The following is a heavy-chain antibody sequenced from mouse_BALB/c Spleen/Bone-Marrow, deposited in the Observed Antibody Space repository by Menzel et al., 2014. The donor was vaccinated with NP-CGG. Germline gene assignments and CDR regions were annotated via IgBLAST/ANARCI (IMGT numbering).Heavy chain of an antibody. Sequence: VQLQQSGTELVRPWTSVKVSCKASGYAFTNYLIEWVKQRPGQGLEWIGVINPGSGDTSYNEKFRGKATLTADKSSSTAYMQLSSLTSDDSAVYFCARNANWLFAYWGQGTLVTVSA. D-gene: IGHD4-1*01. CDR3: ARNANWLFAY. CDR2: INPGSGDT. V-gene: IGHV1-54*01. J-gene: IGHJ3*01. CDR1: GYAFTNYL.